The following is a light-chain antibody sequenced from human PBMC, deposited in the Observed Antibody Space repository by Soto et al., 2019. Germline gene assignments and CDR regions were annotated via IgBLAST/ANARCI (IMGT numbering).Light chain of an antibody. CDR1: QGISSF. CDR2: GAS. J-gene: IGKJ3*01. CDR3: QQLNSFPIP. Sequence: IQLTQSPSSLSASVGDRVTITCRASQGISSFLAWHQQKPGKAPKLLIYGASTLQSGVPSRFSGSGSGTDFTLTISSLQPEDFATYYCQQLNSFPIPFGPGTKVDIK. V-gene: IGKV1-9*01.